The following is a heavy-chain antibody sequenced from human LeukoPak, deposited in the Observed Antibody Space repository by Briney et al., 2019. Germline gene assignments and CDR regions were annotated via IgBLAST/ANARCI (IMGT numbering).Heavy chain of an antibody. CDR1: GGSISGYY. D-gene: IGHD5-24*01. CDR2: IYTSGST. Sequence: SETLSLTCTVSGGSISGYYWSWIRRPAGKGLEWIGRIYTSGSTNYNPSLKSRVTMSVDTSKNQFSLKLSSVTAADTAVYYCARGTEDGYNSYYFDYWGQGTLVTVSS. V-gene: IGHV4-4*07. J-gene: IGHJ4*02. CDR3: ARGTEDGYNSYYFDY.